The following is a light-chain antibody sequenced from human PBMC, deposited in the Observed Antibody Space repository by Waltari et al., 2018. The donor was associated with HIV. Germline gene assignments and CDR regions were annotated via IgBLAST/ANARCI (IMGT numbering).Light chain of an antibody. V-gene: IGKV1-39*01. CDR3: QESHSSSLT. Sequence: DIQMTQSPSSLSASVGDRVTITCRASQSVSTYLNWYQYKPGKDPKLLIYAASSLQSGVPSRFSGSGSVTDFTLTIRSLQRDDSATYYCQESHSSSLTFGGGTGVEI. CDR2: AAS. CDR1: QSVSTY. J-gene: IGKJ4*01.